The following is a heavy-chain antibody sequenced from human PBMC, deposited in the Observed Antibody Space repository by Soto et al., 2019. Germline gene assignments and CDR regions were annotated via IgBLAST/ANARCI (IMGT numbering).Heavy chain of an antibody. CDR1: GFTFSSYS. CDR3: ARVPFVTISGVAPGNKWFDP. D-gene: IGHD3-3*01. CDR2: ISSSSSYI. Sequence: GGSLRLSCAASGFTFSSYSMNWVRQAPGKGLEWVSSISSSSSYIYYADSVKGRFTISRDNAKNSLYLQMNSLRAEDTAVYYCARVPFVTISGVAPGNKWFDPWGQGTLVTVSS. V-gene: IGHV3-21*01. J-gene: IGHJ5*02.